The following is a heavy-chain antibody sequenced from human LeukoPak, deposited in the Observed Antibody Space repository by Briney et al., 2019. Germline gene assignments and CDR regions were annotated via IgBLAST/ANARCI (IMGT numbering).Heavy chain of an antibody. D-gene: IGHD4-17*01. J-gene: IGHJ4*02. Sequence: PSETPSLTCAVYGGSFSGYYWSWIRQPPGKGLEWIGEINHSGSTNYNPSLKSRVTISVDTSKNQFSLKLSSVTAADTAVYYCARGPEMTTVTTAVYFDYWGQGTLVTVSS. V-gene: IGHV4-34*01. CDR3: ARGPEMTTVTTAVYFDY. CDR1: GGSFSGYY. CDR2: INHSGST.